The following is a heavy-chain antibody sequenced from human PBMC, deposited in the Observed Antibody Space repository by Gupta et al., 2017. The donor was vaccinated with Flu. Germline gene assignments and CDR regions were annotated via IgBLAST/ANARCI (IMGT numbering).Heavy chain of an antibody. CDR2: IYDSGST. CDR1: GGSISRYY. V-gene: IGHV4-59*01. J-gene: IGHJ5*02. Sequence: QVQLQESGTGLVKPSETLSPTCTVSGGSISRYYWSWPRQPPGKGLEWIVYIYDSGSTNYNPSLKSRVTISVDTSKNQFSLKLSSVTAADTAVYYCAREGVVAATHNWFDPWGQGTLVTVSS. D-gene: IGHD2-15*01. CDR3: AREGVVAATHNWFDP.